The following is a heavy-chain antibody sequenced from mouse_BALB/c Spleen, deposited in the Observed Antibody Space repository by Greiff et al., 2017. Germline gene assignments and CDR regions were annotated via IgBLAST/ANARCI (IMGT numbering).Heavy chain of an antibody. D-gene: IGHD2-2*01. Sequence: EVMLVESGPGLVKPSQSLSITCTVTGYSITSDYAWNWIRQIPGNKLEWMGNISYSGSTSYNPSLKSRISITRDTSKNQFFLQLSSVTTEDTATYYCAREGYNAYWGQGTLVTVSA. CDR3: AREGYNAY. V-gene: IGHV3-2*02. CDR2: ISYSGST. J-gene: IGHJ3*01. CDR1: GYSITSDYA.